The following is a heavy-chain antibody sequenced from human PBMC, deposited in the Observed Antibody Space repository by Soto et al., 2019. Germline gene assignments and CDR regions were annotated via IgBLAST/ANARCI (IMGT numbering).Heavy chain of an antibody. CDR2: ISYDGSNK. Sequence: GGSLRLSCAASGFTFSSYAMHWVRQAPGKGLEWVAVISYDGSNKYYADSVKGRFTISRDNSKNTLYLQMNSLRAEDTAVYYCARDPGVPFGESPYFYYGMDVWGQGTAVTVSS. V-gene: IGHV3-30-3*01. CDR1: GFTFSSYA. J-gene: IGHJ6*02. D-gene: IGHD3-10*01. CDR3: ARDPGVPFGESPYFYYGMDV.